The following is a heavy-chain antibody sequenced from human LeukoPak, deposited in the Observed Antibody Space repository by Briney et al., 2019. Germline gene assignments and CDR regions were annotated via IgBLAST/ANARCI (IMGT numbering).Heavy chain of an antibody. D-gene: IGHD1-26*01. V-gene: IGHV3-21*01. CDR2: ISSSSSYI. J-gene: IGHJ4*02. CDR1: GFTFSSYA. Sequence: GGSLRLSCAASGFTFSSYAMNWVRHAPGKGLEGVSSISSSSSYIYYADSVKGRFTISRDNAKNSLYLQMNSLRAEDTAVYYCARLLSGTLDYWGQGTLVTVSS. CDR3: ARLLSGTLDY.